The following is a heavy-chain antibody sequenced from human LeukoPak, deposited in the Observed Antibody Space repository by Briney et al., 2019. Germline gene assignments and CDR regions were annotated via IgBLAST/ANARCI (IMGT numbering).Heavy chain of an antibody. CDR3: ARDRSTGYSYGPMAY. D-gene: IGHD5-18*01. CDR2: ISSSSSYI. V-gene: IGHV3-21*01. CDR1: GFTFSSYA. J-gene: IGHJ4*02. Sequence: GGSLRLSCAASGFTFSSYAMSWVRQAPGKGLEWVSSISSSSSYIYYADSVKGRFTISRDNAKNSLYLQMNSLRAEDTAVYYCARDRSTGYSYGPMAYWGQGTLVTVS.